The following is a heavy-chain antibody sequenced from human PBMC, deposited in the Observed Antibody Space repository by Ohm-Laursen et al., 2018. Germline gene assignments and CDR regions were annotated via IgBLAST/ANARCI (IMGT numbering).Heavy chain of an antibody. CDR1: GFTFSSYW. CDR3: AHESRHYYDSSGYTD. Sequence: LSLTCAASGFTFSSYWMHWVRQAPGKGLVWVSRINSDGSSTSYADSVKGRFTISRDNAKNTLYLQMNSLRAEDTAVYYCAHESRHYYDSSGYTDWGQGTLVTVSS. J-gene: IGHJ4*02. CDR2: INSDGSST. D-gene: IGHD3-22*01. V-gene: IGHV3-74*01.